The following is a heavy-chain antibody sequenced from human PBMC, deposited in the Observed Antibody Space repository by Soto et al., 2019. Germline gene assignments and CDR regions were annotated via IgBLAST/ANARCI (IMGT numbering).Heavy chain of an antibody. V-gene: IGHV3-23*01. CDR2: ISGSGGST. CDR1: GFTFSSYA. J-gene: IGHJ4*02. CDR3: AKCSHDILTLQGGSTVDY. Sequence: PGGSLRLSCAASGFTFSSYAMSWVRQAPGKGLEWVSAISGSGGSTYYADSVKGRFTISRDNSKNTLYLQMNSLRAEDTAVYYCAKCSHDILTLQGGSTVDYWGQGTLVTVSS. D-gene: IGHD3-9*01.